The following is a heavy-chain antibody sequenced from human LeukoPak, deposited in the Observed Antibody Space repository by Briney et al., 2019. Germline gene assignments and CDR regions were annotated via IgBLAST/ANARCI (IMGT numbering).Heavy chain of an antibody. CDR3: ARHDDSGWYFYFDY. CDR1: GFTFSSYW. D-gene: IGHD6-19*01. CDR2: IKQDGSEK. V-gene: IGHV3-7*01. J-gene: IGHJ4*02. Sequence: PGWSLRLSCAASGFTFSSYWMSWVRQAPGKGLEWVANIKQDGSEKYYVDSVKGRFTISRDNAKNSLYLQMNSLRAEDTAVYYCARHDDSGWYFYFDYWGQGTLVTVSS.